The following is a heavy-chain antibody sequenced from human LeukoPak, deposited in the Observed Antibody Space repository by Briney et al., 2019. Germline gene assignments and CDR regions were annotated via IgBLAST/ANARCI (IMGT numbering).Heavy chain of an antibody. V-gene: IGHV3-7*05. CDR3: ARDIKRGGDGKLGAFDI. CDR2: IKQDGSEK. CDR1: GXTFSSYW. Sequence: PGGSLRLSCAASGXTFSSYWMSWVRQAPGKGLEWVANIKQDGSEKNYVDSVKGRFTVSRDNAKNSLYLQMNSLRAEDTAVYYCARDIKRGGDGKLGAFDIWGQGTMVTVSS. J-gene: IGHJ3*02. D-gene: IGHD3-16*01.